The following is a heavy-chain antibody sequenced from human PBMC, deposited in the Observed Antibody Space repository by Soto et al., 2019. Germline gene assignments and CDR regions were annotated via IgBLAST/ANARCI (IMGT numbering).Heavy chain of an antibody. CDR1: GGSISSYY. V-gene: IGHV4-59*08. CDR2: IYYSGST. J-gene: IGHJ4*02. D-gene: IGHD6-19*01. CDR3: GSTPYFQQLLPKRWYYFDY. Sequence: SETLSLTCTVSGGSISSYYWSWIRQPPGKGLEWIGYIYYSGSTNYNPSLKSRVTISVDTSKNQFSLKLSSVTAADTAVYYCGSTPYFQQLLPKRWYYFDYWGQGTLVTVSS.